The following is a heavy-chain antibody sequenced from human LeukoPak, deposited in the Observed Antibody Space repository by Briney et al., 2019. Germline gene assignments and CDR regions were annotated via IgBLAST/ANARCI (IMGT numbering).Heavy chain of an antibody. CDR1: GFTFSSYN. CDR3: ARGKMVGATAWGGLDY. D-gene: IGHD1-26*01. CDR2: ITSSSSTK. J-gene: IGHJ4*02. Sequence: GGSLRLSCAASGFTFSSYNMNWVRQAPGKGLEWVSYITSSSSTKYYADSVKGRFTISRDNAKNSLYLQMNSLRAEDTAFYYCARGKMVGATAWGGLDYWGQGTLVTVSS. V-gene: IGHV3-48*04.